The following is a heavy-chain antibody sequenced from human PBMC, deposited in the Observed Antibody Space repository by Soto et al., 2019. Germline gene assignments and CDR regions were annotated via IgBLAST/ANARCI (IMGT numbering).Heavy chain of an antibody. CDR3: ARGCRYSDYYYYYGMDV. J-gene: IGHJ6*02. CDR1: GYTIPCNS. Sequence: ATVRVACRGPGYTIPCNSLHWLRHAPSAGLEWMGIINPSCGTTTYAQKWQGTVTMTRDTSTSTVYMELSSLRSEDTAVYYRARGCRYSDYYYYYGMDVGGQGTTGSFAS. D-gene: IGHD2-15*01. V-gene: IGHV1-46*04. CDR2: INPSCGTT.